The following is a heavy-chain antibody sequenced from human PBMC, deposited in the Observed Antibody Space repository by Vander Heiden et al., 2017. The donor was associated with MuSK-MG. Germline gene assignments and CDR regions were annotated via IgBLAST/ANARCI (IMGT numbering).Heavy chain of an antibody. Sequence: EVQLVESGGGLVKPGGSLRLSCAASGFTFSSYSMNWVRQAPGKGLEWVSSISSSSSYIYYADSVKGRFTISRDNAKNSLYLQMNSLRAEDTAVYYCARVYSGYAHFDYWGQGTLVTVSS. CDR2: ISSSSSYI. CDR1: GFTFSSYS. CDR3: ARVYSGYAHFDY. D-gene: IGHD5-12*01. V-gene: IGHV3-21*01. J-gene: IGHJ4*02.